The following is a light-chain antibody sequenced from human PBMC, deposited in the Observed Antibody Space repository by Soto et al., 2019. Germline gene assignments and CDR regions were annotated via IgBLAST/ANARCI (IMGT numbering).Light chain of an antibody. CDR1: QSTSSW. CDR3: QHYNNWPRT. Sequence: DIPLTQSHSTLSASLLDRVTIXSRASQSTSSWVAWYQQKPGKGPKLLIYKASHLESGVPSRFSGSGSGTEFTLTISSLQPGDFATYYCQHYNNWPRTFGQGTRLEIK. J-gene: IGKJ5*01. CDR2: KAS. V-gene: IGKV1-5*03.